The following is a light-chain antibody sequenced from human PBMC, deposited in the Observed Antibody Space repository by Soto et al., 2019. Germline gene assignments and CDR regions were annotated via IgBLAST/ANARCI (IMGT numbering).Light chain of an antibody. CDR2: DAS. J-gene: IGKJ1*01. Sequence: DIQMTQSPSTLSAFVGDRVTITCRASQSISSWSAWYQQKPGKAPKLLIYDASTLESGVPSRFSGRGSGTEFTLTISSLQPDDFATYYCQQYNSYWTFGQGTKVDIK. CDR3: QQYNSYWT. V-gene: IGKV1-5*01. CDR1: QSISSW.